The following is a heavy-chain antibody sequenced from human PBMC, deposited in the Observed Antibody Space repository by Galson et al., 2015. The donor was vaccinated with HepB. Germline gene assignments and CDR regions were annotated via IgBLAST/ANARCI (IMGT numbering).Heavy chain of an antibody. V-gene: IGHV3-7*01. Sequence: SLRLSCAASGFTFSSYSMNWVRQAPGKGLEWVASINQAESVKSYVDSVRGRFTIARDSAKNSLYLQMNSLRAEDTAVYYCARDSRGGNSEYYYYYGMDVWGQGTTVTVSS. J-gene: IGHJ6*02. CDR3: ARDSRGGNSEYYYYYGMDV. CDR2: INQAESVK. D-gene: IGHD4-23*01. CDR1: GFTFSSYS.